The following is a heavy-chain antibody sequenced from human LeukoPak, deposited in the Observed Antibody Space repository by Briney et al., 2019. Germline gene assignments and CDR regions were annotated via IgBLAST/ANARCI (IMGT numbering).Heavy chain of an antibody. CDR1: GGSMSSSSYY. V-gene: IGHV4-39*01. Sequence: SETPSLTCSVSGGSMSSSSYYWGWIRRPPGKGLEWIGSIYYSGRTYYNPSLKSRVTISVDTSKNQFSLKLSSVTAADTAVYYCARQGSYASGSYFDYWGQGTLVTVSS. CDR2: IYYSGRT. CDR3: ARQGSYASGSYFDY. D-gene: IGHD3-10*01. J-gene: IGHJ4*02.